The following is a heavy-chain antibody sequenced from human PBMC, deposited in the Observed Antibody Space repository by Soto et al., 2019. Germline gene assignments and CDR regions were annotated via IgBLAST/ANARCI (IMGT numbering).Heavy chain of an antibody. Sequence: GGSLRLSCEASGFSFSSYWMSWVRQAPGKGLEWVANINQDGSEKYYVDSVKGRITISRDNAKNTLYLQMNSLRAEDTAVYYCARDLRNYEVPHQFDHWGRGTLVTGSS. CDR1: GFSFSSYW. D-gene: IGHD1-7*01. CDR2: INQDGSEK. CDR3: ARDLRNYEVPHQFDH. V-gene: IGHV3-7*01. J-gene: IGHJ4*02.